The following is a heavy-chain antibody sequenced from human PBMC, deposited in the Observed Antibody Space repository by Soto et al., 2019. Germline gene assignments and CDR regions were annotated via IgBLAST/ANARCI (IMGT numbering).Heavy chain of an antibody. CDR3: ARAEVVVAATLKLGYRDCYYYYMDV. Sequence: PSETLSLTCTVSGGSISRYYWSWIRQPPGKGLEWIGYMYYSGSTNYNPSLKSRVTISVDTSKNQFSLKLSSVTAADTAVYYCARAEVVVAATLKLGYRDCYYYYMDVWGKGTTVTVSS. D-gene: IGHD2-15*01. CDR1: GGSISRYY. V-gene: IGHV4-59*01. CDR2: MYYSGST. J-gene: IGHJ6*03.